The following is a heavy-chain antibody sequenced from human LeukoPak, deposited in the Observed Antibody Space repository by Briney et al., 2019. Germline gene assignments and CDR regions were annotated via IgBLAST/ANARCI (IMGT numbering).Heavy chain of an antibody. D-gene: IGHD3-10*01. J-gene: IGHJ4*02. V-gene: IGHV4-34*01. CDR1: GGSFSGYY. CDR3: ARQGQFVIDY. Sequence: SETLSLTCAVYGGSFSGYYWSWIRQPPGKGLEWIGEINHSGSTNYNPSLKSRVTISVDTSKNQFSLKLSSVTAADTAVYYCARQGQFVIDYWGQGTLVTVSS. CDR2: INHSGST.